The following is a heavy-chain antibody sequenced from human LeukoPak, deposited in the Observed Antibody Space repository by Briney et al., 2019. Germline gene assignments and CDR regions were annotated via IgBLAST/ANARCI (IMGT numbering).Heavy chain of an antibody. CDR2: ISGSGGST. D-gene: IGHD6-19*01. CDR3: AKGSGWYV. Sequence: GGSLRLSCAASGFTFSSSSMSWLRQAPGKGLEWVSVISGSGGSTAYADSVKGRFTISRDNSKNTLYLQMNSLRAEDTAVYYCAKGSGWYVWGQGTLVTVSS. J-gene: IGHJ4*02. V-gene: IGHV3-23*01. CDR1: GFTFSSSS.